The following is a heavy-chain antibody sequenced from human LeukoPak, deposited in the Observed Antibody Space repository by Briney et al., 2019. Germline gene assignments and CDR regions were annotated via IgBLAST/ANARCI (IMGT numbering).Heavy chain of an antibody. Sequence: GGSLRLSCAASGSTFSDYYMSWIRQAPGKGLEWVSYISNSGTTIYYADSVKGRFTISRDNAKNLLYLQMNSLRAEDTAMYYCARALAGFSFDPWGQGTLVTVSS. CDR3: ARALAGFSFDP. CDR1: GSTFSDYY. CDR2: ISNSGTTI. D-gene: IGHD3-10*01. J-gene: IGHJ5*02. V-gene: IGHV3-11*01.